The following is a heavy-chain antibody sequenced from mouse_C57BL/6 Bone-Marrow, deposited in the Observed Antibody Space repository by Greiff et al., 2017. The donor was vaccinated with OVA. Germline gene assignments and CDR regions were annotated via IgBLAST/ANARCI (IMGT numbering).Heavy chain of an antibody. CDR1: GYTFTSYW. J-gene: IGHJ3*01. Sequence: QVQLKQPGAELVKPGASVKLSCKASGYTFTSYWMHWVKQRPGRGLEWIGRIDPNSGGTKYNEKFKSKATLTVDKPSSTAYMQLSSLTSEDSAVYYCARPSSGYGAWFAYWGQGTLVTVSA. CDR3: ARPSSGYGAWFAY. V-gene: IGHV1-72*01. CDR2: IDPNSGGT. D-gene: IGHD3-2*02.